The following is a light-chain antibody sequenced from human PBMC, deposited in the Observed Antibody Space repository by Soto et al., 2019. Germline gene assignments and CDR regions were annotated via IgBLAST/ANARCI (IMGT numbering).Light chain of an antibody. J-gene: IGKJ2*03. CDR1: QSVGSN. CDR3: QQYQNWYS. V-gene: IGKV3-15*01. Sequence: EIVMTQSPASLSVSPGETATLSCRASQSVGSNVAWYQQKPGQAPRLLIYGASSRTTGIPVKFNGTGSGTEFTLTIRSLQSEDFAVYYCQQYQNWYSFGQGTKLGIK. CDR2: GAS.